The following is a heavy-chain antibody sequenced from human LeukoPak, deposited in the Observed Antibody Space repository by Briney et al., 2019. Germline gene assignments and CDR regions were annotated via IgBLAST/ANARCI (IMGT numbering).Heavy chain of an antibody. V-gene: IGHV4-34*01. CDR3: ARRGYNWNYVGAAFDY. D-gene: IGHD1-7*01. CDR2: INHSGST. Sequence: SETLSLTCAVYGGSFSGYYWSWIRQPPGKGLEWIGEINHSGSTNYNPSLKSRVTISVDTSKNQFSLKLSSVTAADTAVYYCARRGYNWNYVGAAFDYWGQGTLVTVPS. CDR1: GGSFSGYY. J-gene: IGHJ4*02.